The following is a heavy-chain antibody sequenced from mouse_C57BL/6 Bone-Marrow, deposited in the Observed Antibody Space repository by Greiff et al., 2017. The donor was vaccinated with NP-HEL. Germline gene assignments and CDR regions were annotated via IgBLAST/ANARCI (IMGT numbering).Heavy chain of an antibody. V-gene: IGHV1-53*01. CDR2: INPSNGGT. J-gene: IGHJ2*01. CDR3: ARGPIYYDYETDY. D-gene: IGHD2-4*01. CDR1: GYTFTSYW. Sequence: QVQLQQLGTELVKPGASVKLSCKASGYTFTSYWMHWVKQRPGQGLEWIGNINPSNGGTNYNEKFKSKATLTVDKSSSTAYMQLSSLTSEDSAVYYCARGPIYYDYETDYWGQGTTLTVSS.